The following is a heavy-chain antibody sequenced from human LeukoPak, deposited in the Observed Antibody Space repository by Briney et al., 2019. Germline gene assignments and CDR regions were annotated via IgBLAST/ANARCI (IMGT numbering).Heavy chain of an antibody. J-gene: IGHJ4*02. D-gene: IGHD3-16*01. CDR2: ISGSAGST. CDR1: GFTFSSYA. Sequence: GGSLRLSCAASGFTFSSYALSWVRQAPGEGLEWVSAISGSAGSTSYADSVKGRFTISRDNSKNTLYLQMNTLRAEDTAVYYCAKVGGIRLGELYFDYRGQGTLVTVSS. V-gene: IGHV3-23*01. CDR3: AKVGGIRLGELYFDY.